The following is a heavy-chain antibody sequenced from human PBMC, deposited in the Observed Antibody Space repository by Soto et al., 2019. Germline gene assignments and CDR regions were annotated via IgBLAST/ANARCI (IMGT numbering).Heavy chain of an antibody. D-gene: IGHD6-13*01. V-gene: IGHV1-18*01. J-gene: IGHJ6*02. CDR3: ARVRRISYSSSWLHYYYGMDV. Sequence: KVSCKASGYTFTSYGISWVRQAPGQGLEWMGWISAYNGNTNYAQKLQGRVTMTTDTSTSTAYMELRSLRSDDTAVYYCARVRRISYSSSWLHYYYGMDVWGQGTTVTVSS. CDR1: GYTFTSYG. CDR2: ISAYNGNT.